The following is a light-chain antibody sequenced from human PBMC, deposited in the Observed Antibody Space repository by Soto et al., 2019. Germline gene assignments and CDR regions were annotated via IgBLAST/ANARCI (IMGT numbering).Light chain of an antibody. Sequence: QSVLTQPPSVSAAPGQKVTISCSGSSSNIGNNYVSWYQQLPGTAPKLLIYDNNKRPSGIPDRFSGSKSGTSATLGITGLQTGDEADYDCGTWDSSLSALYGFGTGTKLTVL. CDR1: SSNIGNNY. CDR3: GTWDSSLSALYG. V-gene: IGLV1-51*01. J-gene: IGLJ1*01. CDR2: DNN.